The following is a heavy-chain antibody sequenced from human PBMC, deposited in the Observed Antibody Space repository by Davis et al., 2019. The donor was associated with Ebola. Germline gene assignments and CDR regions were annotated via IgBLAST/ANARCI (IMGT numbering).Heavy chain of an antibody. CDR3: ARVGSSSWNYFDY. CDR2: ISYDGSNK. Sequence: GESLKISCAASGFTFSSYGMHWVRQAPGKGLEWVAVISYDGSNKYYADSVKGRFTISRDNSKNTLYLQMNSLRAEDTAVYYCARVGSSSWNYFDYWGQGTLVTVSS. J-gene: IGHJ4*02. V-gene: IGHV3-30*03. CDR1: GFTFSSYG. D-gene: IGHD6-13*01.